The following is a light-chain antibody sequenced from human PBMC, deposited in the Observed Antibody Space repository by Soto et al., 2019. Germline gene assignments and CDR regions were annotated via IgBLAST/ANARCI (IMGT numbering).Light chain of an antibody. CDR1: QSVSSNY. J-gene: IGKJ1*01. V-gene: IGKV3-20*01. Sequence: EIVLTQSPGTLSLSPGERATLSCRASQSVSSNYLAWYQQKPGQAPRLLIYGASSRATGIPDRFSGSGSGTDFTLTISRLEPEDFVVYYCQQYGSSPRTFGQGTQVEIK. CDR2: GAS. CDR3: QQYGSSPRT.